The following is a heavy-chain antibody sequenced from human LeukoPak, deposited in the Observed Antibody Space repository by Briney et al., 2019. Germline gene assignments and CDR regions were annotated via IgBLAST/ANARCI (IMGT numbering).Heavy chain of an antibody. Sequence: GGSLRLSCAASGFTFSDYYMSWIRQAPGKGLEWVSYISSSGSTIYYADSVKGRFTISRDNAKNSLYLQMNSLRAEDTAVYYCASGPITLGMAKDYYYYMDVWGKGTTVTVSS. J-gene: IGHJ6*03. D-gene: IGHD6-13*01. V-gene: IGHV3-11*01. CDR2: ISSSGSTI. CDR3: ASGPITLGMAKDYYYYMDV. CDR1: GFTFSDYY.